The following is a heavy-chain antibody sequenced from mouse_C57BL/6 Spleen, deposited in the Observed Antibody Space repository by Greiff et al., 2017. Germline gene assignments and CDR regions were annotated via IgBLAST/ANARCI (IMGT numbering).Heavy chain of an antibody. V-gene: IGHV1-69*01. J-gene: IGHJ2*01. Sequence: QVQLQQPGAELVMPGASVKLSCKASGYTFTSYWLHWVKQRPGQGLEWIGEIDPSDSYPNYNQQFKGKSTLTVDKSSRRAYMQLSSLTSEDSAVYYCAREGVSDGKSLGVDDWGQGTTLTVSS. D-gene: IGHD2-1*01. CDR3: AREGVSDGKSLGVDD. CDR1: GYTFTSYW. CDR2: IDPSDSYP.